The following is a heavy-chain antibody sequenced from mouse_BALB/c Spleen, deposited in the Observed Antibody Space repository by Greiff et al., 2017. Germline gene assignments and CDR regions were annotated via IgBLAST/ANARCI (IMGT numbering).Heavy chain of an antibody. CDR2: IDPENGNT. CDR1: GFNIKDYY. CDR3: ARADDYFDY. Sequence: VQLKESGAELVRPGALVKLSCKASGFNIKDYYMHWVKQRPEQGLEWIGWIDPENGNTIYDPKFQGKASITADTSSNTAYLQLSSLTSEDTAVYYCARADDYFDYWGQGTTLTVSS. V-gene: IGHV14-1*02. J-gene: IGHJ2*01.